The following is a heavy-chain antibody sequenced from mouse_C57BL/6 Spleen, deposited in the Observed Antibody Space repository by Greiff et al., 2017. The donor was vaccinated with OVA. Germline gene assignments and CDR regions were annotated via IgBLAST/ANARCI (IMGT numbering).Heavy chain of an antibody. V-gene: IGHV1-55*01. Sequence: QVHVKQSGAELVKPGASVKMSCKASGYTFTSYWITWVKQRPGQGLEWIGDIYPGSGSTNYNEKFKSKATLTVDTSSSTAYMQLSSLTSEDSAVYYCARWGFITTVVGRDYWGQGTSVTVSS. CDR3: ARWGFITTVVGRDY. CDR2: IYPGSGST. J-gene: IGHJ4*01. D-gene: IGHD1-1*01. CDR1: GYTFTSYW.